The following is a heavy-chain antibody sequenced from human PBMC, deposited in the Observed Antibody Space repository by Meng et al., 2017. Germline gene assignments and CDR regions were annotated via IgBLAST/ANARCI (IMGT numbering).Heavy chain of an antibody. CDR2: TYYRSKWYN. CDR3: ARAYCSGGSCEFDY. V-gene: IGHV6-1*01. Sequence: QSSPRMVKPSQPLSPPCAISGDSVSSNSAAWNWIRQSPSRGLEWLGRTYYRSKWYNEYTVSVKSRITINPDTSKNQFSLQLNSVTPEDTAVYYCARAYCSGGSCEFDYWGRGTLVTVSS. CDR1: GDSVSSNSAA. D-gene: IGHD2-15*01. J-gene: IGHJ4*02.